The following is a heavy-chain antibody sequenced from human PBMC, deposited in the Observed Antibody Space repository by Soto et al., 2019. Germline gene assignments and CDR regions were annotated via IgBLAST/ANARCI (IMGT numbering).Heavy chain of an antibody. CDR2: ISFDGNNK. V-gene: IGHV3-30-3*01. CDR1: GFTFSSYA. D-gene: IGHD2-2*01. Sequence: GGSLRLSCAASGFTFSSYALHWVRQAPGRGLEWVALISFDGNNKYYANSVKGRFTISRDNSKNTLYLQMGSLRAEDTAVYYCGRCSSTSCHLGADYWGQGTLVTVSS. J-gene: IGHJ4*02. CDR3: GRCSSTSCHLGADY.